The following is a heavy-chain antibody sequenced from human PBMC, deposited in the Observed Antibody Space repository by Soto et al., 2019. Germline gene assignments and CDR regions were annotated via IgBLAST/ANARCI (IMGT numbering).Heavy chain of an antibody. CDR3: AGDGGIRGYYSFDY. J-gene: IGHJ4*02. D-gene: IGHD3-22*01. CDR2: IYYSWST. CDR1: GGSISSYY. V-gene: IGHV4-59*01. Sequence: LSRTCTVSGGSISSYYWSWIRQPPGKGLEWIGYIYYSWSTNYNPSLKSRVTISVDTSKTQFSLKLSSVAAEDTVVYYCAGDGGIRGYYSFDYWGQGTLVTVSS.